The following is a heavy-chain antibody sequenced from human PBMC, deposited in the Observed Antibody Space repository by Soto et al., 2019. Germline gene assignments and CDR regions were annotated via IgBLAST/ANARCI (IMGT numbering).Heavy chain of an antibody. Sequence: SVKVSCKASGGTFISYAISWVRQAPGQGLEWMGGIIPIFGTANYAQKFQGRVTITADESTSTAYMELSSLRSEDTAVYYCARGSWQQLTPRALDYWGQGTLVTVSS. CDR1: GGTFISYA. CDR2: IIPIFGTA. CDR3: ARGSWQQLTPRALDY. J-gene: IGHJ4*02. D-gene: IGHD6-13*01. V-gene: IGHV1-69*13.